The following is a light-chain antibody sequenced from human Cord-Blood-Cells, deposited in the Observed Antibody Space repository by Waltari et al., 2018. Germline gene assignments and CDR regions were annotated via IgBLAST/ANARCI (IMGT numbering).Light chain of an antibody. Sequence: QSVLTQPPSASGTPGQRVTISCSGSSSNIVSNTVNWYQQLPGTAPKLLIYSNNQRPSGVPDRFSGSKSGTSASLAISGLQSEDEADYYCAAWDDSLNGQGVFGGGTKLTVL. CDR2: SNN. J-gene: IGLJ3*02. CDR3: AAWDDSLNGQGV. CDR1: SSNIVSNT. V-gene: IGLV1-44*01.